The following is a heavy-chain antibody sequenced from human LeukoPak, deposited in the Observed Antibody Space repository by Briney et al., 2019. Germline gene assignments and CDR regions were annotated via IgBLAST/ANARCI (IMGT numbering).Heavy chain of an antibody. D-gene: IGHD4-11*01. CDR1: GGTFSSYA. J-gene: IGHJ4*02. V-gene: IGHV1-69*13. Sequence: GASVKVSCKASGGTFSSYAISWVRQAPGQGLEWMGWISAYNGNTNYAQKFQGRVTITADESTSTAYTELSSLRSEDTAVYYCVRGATHDYSNYWGQGTLVTVSS. CDR2: ISAYNGNT. CDR3: VRGATHDYSNY.